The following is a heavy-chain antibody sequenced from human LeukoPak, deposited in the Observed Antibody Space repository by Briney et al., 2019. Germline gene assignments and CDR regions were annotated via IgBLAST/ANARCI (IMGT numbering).Heavy chain of an antibody. D-gene: IGHD3-9*01. CDR1: GGSFSGYY. Sequence: SETLSLTCAVYGGSFSGYYWSWIRQPPGKGLEWIGNINYSGLTYYNPSVKSRVTLSVDVSKNRFSLHLTSVTAADTALYFCARTHFDSLGWFDPWGQGIQVIVSS. J-gene: IGHJ5*02. V-gene: IGHV4-34*01. CDR3: ARTHFDSLGWFDP. CDR2: INYSGLT.